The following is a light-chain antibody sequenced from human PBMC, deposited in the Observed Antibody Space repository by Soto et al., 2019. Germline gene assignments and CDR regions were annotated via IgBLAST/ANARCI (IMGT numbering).Light chain of an antibody. Sequence: QSVLTQPPSVSGAPGQRVTIACTGSNSNIGAGYDVHWYRHFPGAAPKLLLSGNSHWPSGVPDRFSGSKSGTSASLAITGLQAEDEADYYCQSYDSGLFGLIFGEGTKVTVL. V-gene: IGLV1-40*01. J-gene: IGLJ2*01. CDR2: GNS. CDR3: QSYDSGLFGLI. CDR1: NSNIGAGYD.